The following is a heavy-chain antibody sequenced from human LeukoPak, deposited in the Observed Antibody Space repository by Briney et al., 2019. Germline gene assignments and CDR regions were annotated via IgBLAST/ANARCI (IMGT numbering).Heavy chain of an antibody. CDR3: ARGKGIAEG. V-gene: IGHV3-30-3*01. CDR2: ISYDGSDK. Sequence: GGSLRLSCAASGFTFSNYSMHWVRQAPGKGLEWVAIISYDGSDKYYADSVRGRFTISRDNSENTLYLQMHSLRGEDTAVYYCARGKGIAEGWGQGTLVTVSS. CDR1: GFTFSNYS. D-gene: IGHD6-13*01. J-gene: IGHJ4*02.